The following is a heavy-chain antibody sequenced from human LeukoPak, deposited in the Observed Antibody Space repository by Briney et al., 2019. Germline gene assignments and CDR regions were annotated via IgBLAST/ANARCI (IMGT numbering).Heavy chain of an antibody. D-gene: IGHD3-22*01. CDR3: ARERLEPYDSSGYYYYNWFDP. V-gene: IGHV4-30-4*01. CDR1: GGSISSGDYY. J-gene: IGHJ5*02. Sequence: KPSETLSLTCTVSGGSISSGDYYWSWIRQPPGKGLEWIGYIYYSGSTYCNPSLKSRVTISVDTSKNQFSLKLSSVTAADTAVYYCARERLEPYDSSGYYYYNWFDPWGQGTLVTVSS. CDR2: IYYSGST.